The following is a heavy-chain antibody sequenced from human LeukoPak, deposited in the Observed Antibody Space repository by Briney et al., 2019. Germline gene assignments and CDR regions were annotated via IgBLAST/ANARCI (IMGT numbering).Heavy chain of an antibody. J-gene: IGHJ4*02. D-gene: IGHD2-21*02. V-gene: IGHV4-59*12. Sequence: SETLSLTCTVSGGSISSYYWSWIRQPPGKGLEWIGYIYYSGSTNYNPSLKSRATISVDTSKNQFSLKLSSVTAADTAVYYCARTIVVVTAPCYFDYWGQGTLVTVSS. CDR1: GGSISSYY. CDR3: ARTIVVVTAPCYFDY. CDR2: IYYSGST.